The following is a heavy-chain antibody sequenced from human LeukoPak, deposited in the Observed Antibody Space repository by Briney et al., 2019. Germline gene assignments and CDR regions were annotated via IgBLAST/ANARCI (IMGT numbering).Heavy chain of an antibody. Sequence: ASVKVSCKASGYTFTHHVYYMYWVRQASGQGLEWMGWINSNSGGTKYAQKFQGRVTMTRDTSISTAYMELSRLRSDDTAVYYCEREEIGYCSSTSCSSLGYWGQGTLVTVSS. V-gene: IGHV1-2*02. CDR1: GYTFTHHVYY. CDR3: EREEIGYCSSTSCSSLGY. D-gene: IGHD2-2*01. CDR2: INSNSGGT. J-gene: IGHJ4*02.